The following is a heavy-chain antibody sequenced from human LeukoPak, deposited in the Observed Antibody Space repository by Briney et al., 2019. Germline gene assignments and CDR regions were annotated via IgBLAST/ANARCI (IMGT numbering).Heavy chain of an antibody. V-gene: IGHV4-39*01. J-gene: IGHJ4*02. CDR1: GGSISSSSYY. CDR2: IYYSGST. Sequence: SEPLTLTCTVSGGSISSSSYYWRWIRQPPGKGLERIGSIYYSGSTYYNPSLKSRVTISVDTSKNQFSLKLSSVTAADTAVYYCAKTPLGGVTGNFDYWGQGTLVTVSS. D-gene: IGHD2-21*02. CDR3: AKTPLGGVTGNFDY.